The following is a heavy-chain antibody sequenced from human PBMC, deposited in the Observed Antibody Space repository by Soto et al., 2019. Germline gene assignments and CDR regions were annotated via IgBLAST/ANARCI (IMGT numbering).Heavy chain of an antibody. CDR1: DFTFSSYL. J-gene: IGHJ4*02. V-gene: IGHV3-21*01. D-gene: IGHD2-15*01. CDR2: ITSSSINI. Sequence: GGSLRLSCAASDFTFSSYLMNWVRQPRGKGLEWVSSITSSSINIYYADSVKGRFTISRDNAKKSLYLEMNSLRADDTAVYYCARSPVPSTDTWYFDFWGQGTLVTVSS. CDR3: ARSPVPSTDTWYFDF.